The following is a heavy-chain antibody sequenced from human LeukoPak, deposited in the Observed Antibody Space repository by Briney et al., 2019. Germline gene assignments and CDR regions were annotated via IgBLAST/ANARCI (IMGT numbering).Heavy chain of an antibody. V-gene: IGHV3-23*01. CDR2: ISGSGGST. D-gene: IGHD2-2*01. Sequence: PGGSLRLSCAASGFTVSSSYMSWVRQAPGKGLEWVSAISGSGGSTYYADSVKGRFTISRDNSKNTLYLQMNSLRAEDTAVYYCANAGEDTRSVWGQGTLVTVSS. J-gene: IGHJ4*02. CDR3: ANAGEDTRSV. CDR1: GFTVSSSY.